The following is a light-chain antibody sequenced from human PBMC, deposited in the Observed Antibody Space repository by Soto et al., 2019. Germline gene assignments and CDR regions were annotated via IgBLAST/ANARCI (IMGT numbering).Light chain of an antibody. CDR1: QSIRTW. CDR3: QQYHNYPRK. J-gene: IGKJ1*01. Sequence: DIQMTQSPSTLSASVGDRVTITCRASQSIRTWLAWYQHKPGKAPKFLIYDASTVESGVPSRFSGSGSGTEFTLTISDLQPDDLATYYCQQYHNYPRKFGQGTRVEIK. V-gene: IGKV1-5*01. CDR2: DAS.